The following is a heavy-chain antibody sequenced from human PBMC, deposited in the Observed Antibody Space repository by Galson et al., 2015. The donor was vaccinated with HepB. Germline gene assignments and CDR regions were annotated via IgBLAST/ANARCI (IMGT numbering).Heavy chain of an antibody. CDR1: GFTFSDYY. CDR3: ATFERGDSSGYYYRWYFDL. J-gene: IGHJ2*01. Sequence: SLRLSCAASGFTFSDYYMSWIRQAPGKGLEWVSYISSSSSYTNYADSVKGRFTISRDNAKNSLYLQMNSLRAEDTAAYYCATFERGDSSGYYYRWYFDLWGRGTLVTVSS. D-gene: IGHD3-22*01. V-gene: IGHV3-11*06. CDR2: ISSSSSYT.